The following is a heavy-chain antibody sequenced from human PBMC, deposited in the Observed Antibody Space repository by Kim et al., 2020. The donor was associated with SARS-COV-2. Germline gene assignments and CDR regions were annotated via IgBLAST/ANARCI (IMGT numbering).Heavy chain of an antibody. J-gene: IGHJ6*02. V-gene: IGHV3-33*05. D-gene: IGHD5-18*01. CDR2: ISYDGSKK. Sequence: GGSLRLSCAASGFTFSTSGMHWVRQAPGKGLEWVAIISYDGSKKYFADSVKGRFTISRDNSENTLSLLMNSLRADDTAVYYCATSSRDTAMVPSYYYGLDVWGQGTTVTVPS. CDR1: GFTFSTSG. CDR3: ATSSRDTAMVPSYYYGLDV.